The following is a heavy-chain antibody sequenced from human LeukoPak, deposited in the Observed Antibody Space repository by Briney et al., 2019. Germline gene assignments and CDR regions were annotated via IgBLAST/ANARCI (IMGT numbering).Heavy chain of an antibody. CDR3: ARYYDSGSRIDY. Sequence: PSETLSLTCTVSGGSINSYHWSWIPQPPGKGLEWIGYIYYSGSTNYNPSLKSRVAISVDTSKNQFSLKLNSVTAADTAMYYCARYYDSGSRIDYWGQGTLVTVSS. D-gene: IGHD3-10*01. CDR1: GGSINSYH. V-gene: IGHV4-59*01. J-gene: IGHJ4*02. CDR2: IYYSGST.